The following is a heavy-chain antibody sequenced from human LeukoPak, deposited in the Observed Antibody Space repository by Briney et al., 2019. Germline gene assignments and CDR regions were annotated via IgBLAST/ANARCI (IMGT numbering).Heavy chain of an antibody. CDR1: GYTFTSYG. J-gene: IGHJ4*02. Sequence: ASVKVSXKASGYTFTSYGISWMRQAPGQGLEWMGWISAYNGNTNYAQKLQGRVTMTTDTSTSTAYMELRSLRSDDTAVYYCARVGGVVVAAKIDYWGQGTLVTVSS. V-gene: IGHV1-18*01. D-gene: IGHD2-15*01. CDR2: ISAYNGNT. CDR3: ARVGGVVVAAKIDY.